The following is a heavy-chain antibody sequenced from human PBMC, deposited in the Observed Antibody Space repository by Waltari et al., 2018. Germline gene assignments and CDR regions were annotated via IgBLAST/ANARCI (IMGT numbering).Heavy chain of an antibody. CDR2: MQYRGST. D-gene: IGHD4-17*01. V-gene: IGHV4-39*01. CDR3: GRVAFGDDGGYFQH. CDR1: GGPLRTNYN. J-gene: IGHJ1*01. Sequence: QLQLQESGPGLVKPSQTLSLTCTVSGGPLRTNYNWAWIRQPPGKGLEWMGNMQYRGSTFYNPSLKSRVTISLDTSMNQFSLRLTSVNAADTAVYFCGRVAFGDDGGYFQHWGQGTLVTISS.